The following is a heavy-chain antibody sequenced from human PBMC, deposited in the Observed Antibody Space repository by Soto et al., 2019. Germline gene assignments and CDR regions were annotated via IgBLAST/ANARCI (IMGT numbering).Heavy chain of an antibody. J-gene: IGHJ4*02. CDR2: IYYSGST. V-gene: IGHV4-59*12. CDR3: ARRSRTNFDY. Sequence: ASETLSLTCTVSGGSISSYYWSWIRQPPGKGLEWIGYIYYSGSTYYNPSLKSRVTISVDTSKNQFSLKLSSVTAADTAVYYCARRSRTNFDYWGQGTLVTVSS. CDR1: GGSISSYY.